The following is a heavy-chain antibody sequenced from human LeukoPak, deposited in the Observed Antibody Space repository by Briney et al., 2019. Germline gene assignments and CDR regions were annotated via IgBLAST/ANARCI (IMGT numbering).Heavy chain of an antibody. CDR2: IYHSGST. CDR1: GGSLKSNNW. D-gene: IGHD1-26*01. J-gene: IGHJ3*02. Sequence: SETLSLTCAVSGGSLKSNNWWSWVRQPPGKGLEWIGEIYHSGSTNYNPSLESRVTVSVDKSKNQFSLDLSSVTAADTAVYYCATAYYHDAFDIWGQGTMVTVSS. V-gene: IGHV4-4*02. CDR3: ATAYYHDAFDI.